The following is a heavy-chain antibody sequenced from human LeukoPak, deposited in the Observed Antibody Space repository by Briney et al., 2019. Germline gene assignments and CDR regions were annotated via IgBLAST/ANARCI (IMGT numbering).Heavy chain of an antibody. D-gene: IGHD2-8*01. CDR1: EFTFSTYV. V-gene: IGHV3-23*01. CDR2: IAGDSGST. J-gene: IGHJ4*02. Sequence: GGSLRLSCAASEFTFSTYVMSWDRQAPGRGLEWVSAIAGDSGSTYHADSVKGRFTISRDNSKNTLYLQMNSLRAEDTAVYYCAKGSTNARPYYFDYWGQGSLVTVSS. CDR3: AKGSTNARPYYFDY.